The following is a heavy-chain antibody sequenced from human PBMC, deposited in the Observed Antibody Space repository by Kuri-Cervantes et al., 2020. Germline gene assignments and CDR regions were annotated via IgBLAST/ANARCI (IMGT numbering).Heavy chain of an antibody. CDR1: GFTFDDYA. D-gene: IGHD3-10*01. V-gene: IGHV3-23*01. Sequence: GESLKISCAASGFTFDDYAMHWVRQAPGKGLEWVSGISGSGGSTYYADSVKGRFTISRDNSKNTLYLQMNSLRAEDTAVYYCAKSDYYGSGSYTHNFDYWGQGTLVTVSS. CDR3: AKSDYYGSGSYTHNFDY. CDR2: ISGSGGST. J-gene: IGHJ4*02.